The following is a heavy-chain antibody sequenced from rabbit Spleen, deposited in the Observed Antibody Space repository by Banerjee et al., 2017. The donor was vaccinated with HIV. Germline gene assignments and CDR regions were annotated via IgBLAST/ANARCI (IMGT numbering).Heavy chain of an antibody. CDR1: GFTLSNYW. J-gene: IGHJ4*01. D-gene: IGHD6-1*01. CDR3: ARDSDGYAWRTNL. Sequence: LEESGGRLVKPDEALTLTCTASGFTLSNYWMCWVRQAPGKGLEWIACIYTGSGGSTYYASWAKGRFTISKTSSTTVTLQMTSLTAADTATYFCARDSDGYAWRTNLWGPGTLVTVS. CDR2: IYTGSGGST. V-gene: IGHV1S45*01.